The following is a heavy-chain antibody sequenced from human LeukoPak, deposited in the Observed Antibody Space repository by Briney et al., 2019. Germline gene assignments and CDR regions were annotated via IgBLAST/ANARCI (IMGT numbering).Heavy chain of an antibody. CDR1: GFIYRSYA. CDR3: AKDRGWFWRLGYYYFDY. CDR2: ISGCGGST. J-gene: IGHJ4*02. Sequence: GGPLRLSCAASGFIYRSYAMSGVPQAPEKALVGVSAISGCGGSTYYADSVKCRFTISRDNSKTTLYLQMNSLRAEDTAVYYCAKDRGWFWRLGYYYFDYWGQGTLVTVSS. V-gene: IGHV3-23*01. D-gene: IGHD3-10*01.